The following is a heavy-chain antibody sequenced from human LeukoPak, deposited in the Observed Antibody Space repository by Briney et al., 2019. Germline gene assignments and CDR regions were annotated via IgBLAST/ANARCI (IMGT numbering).Heavy chain of an antibody. Sequence: ASVKVSCKVSGYTLTELSMHWVRQAPGKGLEWMGGFDPEDGETIYAQKFQGRVTMTEDTSTDTAYIELSSLRSEDTAVYYCATLGITGTWHADYWARDPWSPSPQ. CDR1: GYTLTELS. CDR3: ATLGITGTWHADY. V-gene: IGHV1-24*01. J-gene: IGHJ4*02. D-gene: IGHD1-1*01. CDR2: FDPEDGET.